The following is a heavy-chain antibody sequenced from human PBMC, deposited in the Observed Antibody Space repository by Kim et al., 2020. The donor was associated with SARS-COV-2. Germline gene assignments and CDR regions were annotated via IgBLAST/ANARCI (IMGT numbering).Heavy chain of an antibody. J-gene: IGHJ4*02. CDR1: GAFLSSGGYH. CDR3: ARFGGGYLGV. Sequence: SETLSLTCSVSGAFLSSGGYHWSWIRQHPGKAPEWIGYIYYSGSASYNPSFESRLSMSIDTSKTQFSLKLSSLTAADTAVYYCARFGGGYLGVWGRGILVTVSS. V-gene: IGHV4-31*03. D-gene: IGHD3-22*01. CDR2: IYYSGSA.